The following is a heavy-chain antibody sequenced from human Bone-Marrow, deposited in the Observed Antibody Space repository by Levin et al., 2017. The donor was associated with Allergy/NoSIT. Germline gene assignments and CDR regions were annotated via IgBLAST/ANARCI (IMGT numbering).Heavy chain of an antibody. CDR1: GYSISSGYY. D-gene: IGHD1-14*01. CDR2: IYHSGST. V-gene: IGHV4-38-2*01. J-gene: IGHJ5*02. Sequence: SETLSLTCAVSGYSISSGYYWGWIRQPPGKGLEWIGSIYHSGSTYYNPSLKSRVTISVDTSKNQFSLKLSSVTAADTAVYYCARSEGNWFDPWGQGTLVTVSS. CDR3: ARSEGNWFDP.